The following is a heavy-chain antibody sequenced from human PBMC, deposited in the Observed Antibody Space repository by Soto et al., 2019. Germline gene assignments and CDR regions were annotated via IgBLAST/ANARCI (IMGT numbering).Heavy chain of an antibody. CDR2: LAVILGTP. CDR3: ASGYYDSSGYSIDY. J-gene: IGHJ4*02. Sequence: QVQLMQSGSEVKKPGSSVKISCKAFGGTFNSNAFSWVRQVPGQGLEWMGGLAVILGTPNYAQKFQGRVTLSADETTTTAYMEVTSLTSEDTAGYYCASGYYDSSGYSIDYWGQGTQITVSS. V-gene: IGHV1-69*01. CDR1: GGTFNSNA. D-gene: IGHD3-22*01.